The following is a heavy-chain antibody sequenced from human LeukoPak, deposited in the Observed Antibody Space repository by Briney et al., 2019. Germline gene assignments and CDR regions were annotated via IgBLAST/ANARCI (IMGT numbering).Heavy chain of an antibody. CDR2: IFYNGSS. CDR1: GVSVTRFY. Sequence: SETLSLTCTVSGVSVTRFYWNWVRQPPGKGLGVIGYIFYNGSSDYNPSLKSRVTMSLDTSKSQLSLKLSSMTDAETAVYYCARGGTLYYDVWMTYWGQGDLGSVSS. D-gene: IGHD3-3*01. V-gene: IGHV4-59*02. J-gene: IGHJ4*03. CDR3: ARGGTLYYDVWMTY.